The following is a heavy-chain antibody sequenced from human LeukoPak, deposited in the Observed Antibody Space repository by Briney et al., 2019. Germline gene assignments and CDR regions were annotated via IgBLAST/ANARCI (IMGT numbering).Heavy chain of an antibody. Sequence: GGSLRLSCAASGFTFSSYWMHWVRQAPGKGLVWVSRINSDGSSTSYADSVKGRFTISRDNAKNTLYLQMNSLRAEDTAVYYCARSKDGYNILDYLGQGTLVTVSS. CDR2: INSDGSST. D-gene: IGHD5-24*01. V-gene: IGHV3-74*01. CDR3: ARSKDGYNILDY. CDR1: GFTFSSYW. J-gene: IGHJ4*02.